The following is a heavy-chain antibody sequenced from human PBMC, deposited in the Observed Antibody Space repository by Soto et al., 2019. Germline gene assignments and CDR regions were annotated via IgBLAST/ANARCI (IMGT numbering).Heavy chain of an antibody. J-gene: IGHJ4*02. CDR3: ARWATPSLPPLDY. CDR1: GYTFTSYG. Sequence: QVQLVQSGAEVKKPGASVKVSCKASGYTFTSYGISWVRQAPGQGLEWMGWISAYNGNTNYAQKLQGRVTMTTDTCTSTAYMELRSLRCVDTAVYYCARWATPSLPPLDYWGQGTLVTVSS. D-gene: IGHD2-15*01. CDR2: ISAYNGNT. V-gene: IGHV1-18*04.